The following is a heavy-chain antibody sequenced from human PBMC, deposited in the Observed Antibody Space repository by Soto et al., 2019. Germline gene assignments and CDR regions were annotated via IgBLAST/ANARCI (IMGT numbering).Heavy chain of an antibody. CDR1: GFTFDNFG. V-gene: IGHV3-33*01. CDR3: ARSPGVGGGPPPGGC. Sequence: QVQLVESGGGVVQPGRSLRLSCAASGFTFDNFGMHWVRQAPGKGLEWVSVIYYDGSKKYYADSVRGRFTISRDNSKNMRSRKMDGRRAGDTATCYGARSPGVGGGPPPGGCGGKGPLATVPS. CDR2: IYYDGSKK. D-gene: IGHD3-16*01. J-gene: IGHJ4*02.